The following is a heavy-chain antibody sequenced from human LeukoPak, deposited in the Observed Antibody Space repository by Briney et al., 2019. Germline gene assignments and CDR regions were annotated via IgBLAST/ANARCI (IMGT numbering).Heavy chain of an antibody. D-gene: IGHD1-26*01. Sequence: GGSLRLSCAASGFTFSSYSMNWVRQAPGKGLGWVSSISSSSNYIYYADSVKGRFTISRDNAKNSLYLQMNSLRAEDTAVYYCARDRVGATNNWFDPWGQGTLVTVSS. CDR1: GFTFSSYS. CDR3: ARDRVGATNNWFDP. CDR2: ISSSSNYI. J-gene: IGHJ5*02. V-gene: IGHV3-21*01.